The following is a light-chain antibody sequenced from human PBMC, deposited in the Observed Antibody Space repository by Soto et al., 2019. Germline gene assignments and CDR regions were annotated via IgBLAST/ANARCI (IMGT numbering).Light chain of an antibody. J-gene: IGKJ1*01. CDR3: QQSET. CDR2: GAS. Sequence: EIVLTQSPGTLSLSPGERAALSCRASQSVSSTYLAWYQQKPGQAPRPLIYGASSRATGIPDRFSGSGSGTDFTLTISRLEPEDFAVYYCQQSETFGQGTKVEIK. CDR1: QSVSSTY. V-gene: IGKV3-20*01.